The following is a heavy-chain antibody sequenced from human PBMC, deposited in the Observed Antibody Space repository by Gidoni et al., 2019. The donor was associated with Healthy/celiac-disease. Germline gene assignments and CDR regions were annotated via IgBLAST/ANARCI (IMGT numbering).Heavy chain of an antibody. CDR3: AHILNIAAYRLWYFDY. J-gene: IGHJ4*02. CDR2: ISWDDDK. Sequence: QITLKESGPTLVKPTQTLTLTCTFSGFSLRTSGVGVGWIRQPPGKAREWLALISWDDDKRYSPSLKSRLTITKDTTKNQVVLTMTNMDPVDTATYYCAHILNIAAYRLWYFDYWGQGTLVTVSS. D-gene: IGHD6-6*01. CDR1: GFSLRTSGVG. V-gene: IGHV2-5*02.